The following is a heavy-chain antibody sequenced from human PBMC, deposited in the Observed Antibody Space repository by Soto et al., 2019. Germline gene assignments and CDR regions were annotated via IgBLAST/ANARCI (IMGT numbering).Heavy chain of an antibody. Sequence: QTLSLTCAISGDSVSSNTAAWNWIRQSPSRGLEWLGRTYYRSKWYNNYAVSVRSRISFNPDASKNQFSLQLNSVTPEDTAVYYCAREIMAPLGVFDYCGQGSLVTVSS. CDR3: AREIMAPLGVFDY. CDR1: GDSVSSNTAA. J-gene: IGHJ4*02. V-gene: IGHV6-1*01. D-gene: IGHD2-8*01. CDR2: TYYRSKWYN.